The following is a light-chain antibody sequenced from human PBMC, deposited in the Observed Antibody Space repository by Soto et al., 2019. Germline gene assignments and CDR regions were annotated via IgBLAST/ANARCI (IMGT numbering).Light chain of an antibody. V-gene: IGKV3-15*01. CDR2: GAA. CDR3: QQYHNWPA. Sequence: DIVMTQSPVTLSVSTGERATLSCRASQSVFSSLAWYQQKPGQAPRLLIYGAATRATGNPARFSGSGSGTEFTLTISSLQSEDFAIYYCQQYHNWPAFGQGTKVEIK. CDR1: QSVFSS. J-gene: IGKJ1*01.